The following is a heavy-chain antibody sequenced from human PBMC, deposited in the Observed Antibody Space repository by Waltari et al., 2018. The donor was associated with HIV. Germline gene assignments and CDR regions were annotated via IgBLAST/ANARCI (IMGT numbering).Heavy chain of an antibody. D-gene: IGHD3-16*02. CDR2: IIPIFGTA. J-gene: IGHJ4*02. V-gene: IGHV1-69*01. CDR3: ARGSWDYVWGSYQTIRYFDY. Sequence: QVQLVQSGAEVKKPGSSVKVSCKASGGNVSSYAISWVRQAPGQGLEWMGGIIPIFGTANYAQKFQGRVTITADESTSTAYMELSSLRSEDTAVYYCARGSWDYVWGSYQTIRYFDYWGQGTLVTVSS. CDR1: GGNVSSYA.